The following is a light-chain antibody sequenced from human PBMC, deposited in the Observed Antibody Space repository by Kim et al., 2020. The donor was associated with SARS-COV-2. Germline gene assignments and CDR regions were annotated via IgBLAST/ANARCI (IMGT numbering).Light chain of an antibody. CDR2: QNN. Sequence: SGSPGQTASITCSGDKLGDKYASWYQQRPGQSPVLVISQNNRRPSGIPERFSGSNSGNTATLTISGTQAMDEADYYCHAWDRNTAIFGGGTQLTVL. CDR3: HAWDRNTAI. J-gene: IGLJ2*01. CDR1: KLGDKY. V-gene: IGLV3-1*01.